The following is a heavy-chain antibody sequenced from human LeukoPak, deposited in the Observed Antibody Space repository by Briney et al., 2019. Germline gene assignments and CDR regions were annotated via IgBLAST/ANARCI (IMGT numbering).Heavy chain of an antibody. J-gene: IGHJ4*02. CDR1: GGSISSYY. CDR2: IYYSGST. CDR3: ARVPYYYDSSGYYLFDY. D-gene: IGHD3-22*01. V-gene: IGHV4-59*01. Sequence: PSETLSLTCTVSGGSISSYYWSWIRQPPGKGLEWIGYIYYSGSTNYNPSLKSRVTISVDTSKNQFSLKLSSVTAADTAVYYCARVPYYYDSSGYYLFDYWGQGTLVTVSS.